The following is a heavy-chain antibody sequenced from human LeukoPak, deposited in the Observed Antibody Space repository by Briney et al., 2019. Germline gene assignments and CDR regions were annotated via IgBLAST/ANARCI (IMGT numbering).Heavy chain of an antibody. CDR3: ARSGLSRFGF. Sequence: GGSLRLSCAASGFTFSVYTMNWVRQAPGKGLEWVSSISRSSTYIYYADSVEGRFTISRDNAKNSLYLQMNSLRAEDTAVYYCARSGLSRFGFWGQGTLVTVSS. V-gene: IGHV3-21*04. CDR1: GFTFSVYT. D-gene: IGHD2/OR15-2a*01. CDR2: ISRSSTYI. J-gene: IGHJ4*02.